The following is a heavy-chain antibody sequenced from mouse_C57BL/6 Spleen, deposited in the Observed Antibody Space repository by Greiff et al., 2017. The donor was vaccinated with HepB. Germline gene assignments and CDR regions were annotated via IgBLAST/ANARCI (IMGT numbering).Heavy chain of an antibody. J-gene: IGHJ4*01. D-gene: IGHD2-2*01. CDR3: ARSTMVTTTYYYAMDY. CDR1: GYTFTDYY. CDR2: INPNNGGT. Sequence: VQLQQSGPELVKPGASVKISCKASGYTFTDYYMNWVKQSHGKSLEWIGDINPNNGGTSYNQKFKGKATLTVDKSSSTAYMELRSLTSEDSAVSYCARSTMVTTTYYYAMDYWGQGTSVTVSS. V-gene: IGHV1-26*01.